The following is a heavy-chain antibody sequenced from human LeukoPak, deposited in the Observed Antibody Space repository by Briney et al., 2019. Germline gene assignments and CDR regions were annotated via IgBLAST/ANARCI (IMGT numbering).Heavy chain of an antibody. CDR2: IDHSGST. CDR1: GGSFSGYY. D-gene: IGHD4-17*01. Sequence: SETLSLTCAVYGGSFSGYYWTWIRQPPGKGLEWIGYIDHSGSTNYNPSLKSRVSISSDTSKNQFSLELSSVTAADTAVYYCARLKATVSIHAYFDSWGQGTLVTVSS. J-gene: IGHJ4*02. CDR3: ARLKATVSIHAYFDS. V-gene: IGHV4-59*01.